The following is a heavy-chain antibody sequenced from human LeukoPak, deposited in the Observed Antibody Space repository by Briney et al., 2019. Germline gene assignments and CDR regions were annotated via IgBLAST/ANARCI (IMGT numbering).Heavy chain of an antibody. CDR1: GFTFSDYY. Sequence: GGSLILSCAASGFTFSDYYMSWIRQAPGKGLEWVSYISSSGSTIYYADSVKGRFTISRDNAKNSLYLQMNSLRAEDTAVYYCARGRTMVVTPASDLWGRGTLVTVSS. J-gene: IGHJ2*01. CDR3: ARGRTMVVTPASDL. CDR2: ISSSGSTI. D-gene: IGHD4-23*01. V-gene: IGHV3-11*04.